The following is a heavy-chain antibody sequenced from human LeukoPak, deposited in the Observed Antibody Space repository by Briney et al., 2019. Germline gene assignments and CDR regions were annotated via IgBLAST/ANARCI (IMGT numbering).Heavy chain of an antibody. J-gene: IGHJ4*02. D-gene: IGHD3-16*01. CDR3: ARETLRANDY. CDR2: ISSSGSTI. Sequence: GGSLRLSCAASGFTFSSYWMSWVRQAPGKGLEWVSYISSSGSTIYYADSVKGRFTISRDNAKNSLYLQMNSLRAEDTAVYYCARETLRANDYWGQGTLVTVSS. CDR1: GFTFSSYW. V-gene: IGHV3-48*04.